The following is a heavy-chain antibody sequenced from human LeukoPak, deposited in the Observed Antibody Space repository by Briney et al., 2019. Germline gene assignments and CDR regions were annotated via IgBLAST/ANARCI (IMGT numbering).Heavy chain of an antibody. CDR3: ARDFDDYSGYTFDY. Sequence: GVSLRLSCAVSGFTCSDYYMSWIRQAPGKGLEWVSYISSSGSTVYYADSVKGRFTISRDNAKHSLYLQMNSLRAEDTAVYYCARDFDDYSGYTFDYWGQGTLVNVSS. V-gene: IGHV3-11*04. CDR2: ISSSGSTV. CDR1: GFTCSDYY. D-gene: IGHD5-12*01. J-gene: IGHJ4*02.